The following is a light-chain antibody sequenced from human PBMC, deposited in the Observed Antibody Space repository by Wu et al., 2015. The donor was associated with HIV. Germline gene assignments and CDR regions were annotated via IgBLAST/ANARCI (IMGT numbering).Light chain of an antibody. CDR3: QQYNSYYT. V-gene: IGKV1-5*03. CDR1: QSVRAW. J-gene: IGKJ2*01. Sequence: DIQMTQSPSTLSASVGDRVTITCRASQSVRAWLAWYQQKPGKAPTLLIYKASILENGVPSRFSGSGSGAEFTLTINSLQPDDFATYYCQQYNSYYTFGQGTKLEIK. CDR2: KAS.